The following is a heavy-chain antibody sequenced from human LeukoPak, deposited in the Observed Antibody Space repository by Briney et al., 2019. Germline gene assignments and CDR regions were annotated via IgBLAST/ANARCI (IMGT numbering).Heavy chain of an antibody. CDR1: GFTVSSNY. Sequence: GGSLRLSCAASGFTVSSNYMSWVRQAPGKGLDWLAVISFDGGNKFYADSVKGRFTISRDNSKNTLYLHMNSLTSEDTAVYYCARDGYSSGWTLDYWGQGTLVTVSS. CDR3: ARDGYSSGWTLDY. D-gene: IGHD6-19*01. J-gene: IGHJ4*02. CDR2: ISFDGGNK. V-gene: IGHV3-30-3*01.